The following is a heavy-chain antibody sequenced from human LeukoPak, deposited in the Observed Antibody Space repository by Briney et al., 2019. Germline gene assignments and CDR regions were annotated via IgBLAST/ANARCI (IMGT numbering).Heavy chain of an antibody. D-gene: IGHD3-16*01. CDR3: ARALRIDY. CDR1: GFTFGDYV. V-gene: IGHV3-49*04. J-gene: IGHJ4*01. CDR2: IRSKAYGGTT. Sequence: GGSLRLSCTASGFTFGDYVMSWVRQAPGKGLEWVGFIRSKAYGGTTEFAASVKGRFTISRDDSKSIAYLQMNSLKTEDTAVYYCARALRIDYWGHGTLATVSS.